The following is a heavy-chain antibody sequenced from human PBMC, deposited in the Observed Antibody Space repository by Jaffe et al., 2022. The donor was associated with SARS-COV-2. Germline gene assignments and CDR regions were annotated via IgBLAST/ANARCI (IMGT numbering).Heavy chain of an antibody. V-gene: IGHV4-59*01. J-gene: IGHJ6*02. CDR1: GGSINGYH. Sequence: QVQLQESGPGLVKPSETLSLSCTVSGGSINGYHWSWIRQPPGKGLEWIGYIHYTGTTKFNPSLKSRATISVDTSKNQFSLKLTSVTAADTAVYYCARDRSIHCGGDCYYYYAMDVWGQGTTVTVSS. D-gene: IGHD2-21*02. CDR3: ARDRSIHCGGDCYYYYAMDV. CDR2: IHYTGTT.